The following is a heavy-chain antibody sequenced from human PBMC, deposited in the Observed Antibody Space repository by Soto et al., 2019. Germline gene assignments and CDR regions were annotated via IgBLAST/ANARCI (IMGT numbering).Heavy chain of an antibody. J-gene: IGHJ4*02. D-gene: IGHD3-22*01. CDR3: AKDKYYYDSSGLFDY. CDR2: ISSSGSTI. Sequence: GGSLRRSCAASGFTFSSYEMNCVRQSPGKGLEWVSYISSSGSTIYYADSVKGRFTISRDNSKNTLYLQMNSLRAEDAAVYYCAKDKYYYDSSGLFDYWGQGTLVTVSS. V-gene: IGHV3-48*03. CDR1: GFTFSSYE.